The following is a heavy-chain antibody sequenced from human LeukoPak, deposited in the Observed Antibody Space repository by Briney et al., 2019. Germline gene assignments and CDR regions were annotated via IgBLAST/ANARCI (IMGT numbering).Heavy chain of an antibody. CDR1: GGSISSSSYY. J-gene: IGHJ2*01. CDR2: IYYSGST. V-gene: IGHV4-39*07. D-gene: IGHD5-24*01. Sequence: PSETLSLTCTVSGGSISSSSYYWGWIRQPPGKGLEWIGSIYYSGSTYYNPSLKSRVTISVDTSKNQFSLKLSSVTAADTAVYYCARECGEMATIWWYFDLWGRGTLVTVSS. CDR3: ARECGEMATIWWYFDL.